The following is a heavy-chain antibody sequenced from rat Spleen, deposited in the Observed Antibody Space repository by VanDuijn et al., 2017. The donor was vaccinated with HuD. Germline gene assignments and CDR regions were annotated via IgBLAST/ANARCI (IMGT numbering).Heavy chain of an antibody. Sequence: QVQLQESGPGLVQPSQTLSLTCTVSGFSVTSYNVQWVRQPPGKGLEWMGRVRYNGDTSYNSTLKSRLSISRDTSKNQVFLKMDSLQTDDTGTYYCTRATTYWGQGVMVTVSS. CDR2: VRYNGDT. V-gene: IGHV2-63*01. CDR3: TRATTY. J-gene: IGHJ2*01. D-gene: IGHD1-10*01. CDR1: GFSVTSYN.